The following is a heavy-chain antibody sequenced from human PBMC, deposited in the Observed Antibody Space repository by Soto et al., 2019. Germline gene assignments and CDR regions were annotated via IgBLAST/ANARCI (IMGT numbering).Heavy chain of an antibody. D-gene: IGHD6-19*01. CDR2: ISGSGGTT. V-gene: IGHV3-23*01. CDR3: AKTANGCVSALDI. Sequence: EVQLLESGGGLVQPGGSLRLSCAASGFTFSSYAMSWVRQAPGKGLEWVSAISGSGGTTYYADSVKGRFTFSRDNSKNTLYLQMNSLRAEDTAVYYCAKTANGCVSALDIWGQGTMVTVSS. J-gene: IGHJ3*02. CDR1: GFTFSSYA.